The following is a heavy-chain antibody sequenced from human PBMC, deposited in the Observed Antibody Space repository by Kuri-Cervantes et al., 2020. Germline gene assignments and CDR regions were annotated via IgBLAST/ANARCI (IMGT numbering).Heavy chain of an antibody. D-gene: IGHD4-17*01. CDR2: INHSGST. CDR3: ARSSDYGDYDAFDI. CDR1: GGSFSGYY. V-gene: IGHV4-34*01. Sequence: SETLSLTCAVYGGSFSGYYWSWIRQPPGRGLEWIGEINHSGSTNYNPSLKSRVTISVDTSKNQFSLKLSFVTAADTAVYYCARSSDYGDYDAFDIWGQGTMVTVSS. J-gene: IGHJ3*02.